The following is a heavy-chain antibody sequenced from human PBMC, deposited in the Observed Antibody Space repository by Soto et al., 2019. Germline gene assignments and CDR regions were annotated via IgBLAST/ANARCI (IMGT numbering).Heavy chain of an antibody. CDR3: AKAVSGSIRYFDY. CDR1: GGTFSSYA. J-gene: IGHJ4*02. D-gene: IGHD1-26*01. Sequence: VQLVQSGAEVKKPGSSVKVSCKASGGTFSSYAISWVRQAPGKGLEWVSLISGSGVSTYYADSVKGRFTISRDNSKNTLYLQMNSLRAEDTAVYYCAKAVSGSIRYFDYWGQGTLVTVSS. CDR2: ISGSGVST. V-gene: IGHV3-23*04.